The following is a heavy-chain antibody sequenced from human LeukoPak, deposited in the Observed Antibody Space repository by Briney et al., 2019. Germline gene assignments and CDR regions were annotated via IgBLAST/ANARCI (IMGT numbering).Heavy chain of an antibody. CDR2: IKQDGSEK. D-gene: IGHD1-26*01. CDR3: ARDGPGGGSYYSNY. CDR1: GFTFRTYW. Sequence: GGSLRLSCAVSGFTFRTYWMSWVRQAPGKGLEWVANIKQDGSEKYYVDSVKGRFTISRDNAKNSLNLQMNSLRAEDTALYYCARDGPGGGSYYSNYWGQGTLVTVSS. V-gene: IGHV3-7*03. J-gene: IGHJ4*02.